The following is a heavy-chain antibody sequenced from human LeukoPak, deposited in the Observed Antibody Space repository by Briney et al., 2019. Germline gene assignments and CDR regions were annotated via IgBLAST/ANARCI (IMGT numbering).Heavy chain of an antibody. CDR1: GFTFSSYG. D-gene: IGHD3-22*01. V-gene: IGHV3-33*01. CDR2: IWYDGSNK. CDR3: ATQYIYYYDSSGYDY. Sequence: PGGSLRLSCAAPGFTFSSYGMHWVRQAPGKGLEWVAVIWYDGSNKYYADSVKGRFTISRDNSKNTLYLQMNSLRAEDTAVYYCATQYIYYYDSSGYDYWGQGTLVTVSS. J-gene: IGHJ4*02.